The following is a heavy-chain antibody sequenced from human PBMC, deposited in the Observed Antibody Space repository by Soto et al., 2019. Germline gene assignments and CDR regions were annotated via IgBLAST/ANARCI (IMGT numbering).Heavy chain of an antibody. CDR3: ARDYGDYGLGAFDI. Sequence: SEPLSLTCTVSGGSISSYYWSWIGQPPGKGLEWIGCIYYSGSTNYNPSLKSRVTISVDTSKNQFSLKLSSMTAADTAVYYCARDYGDYGLGAFDIWGQGTTVTVSS. D-gene: IGHD4-17*01. J-gene: IGHJ3*02. CDR2: IYYSGST. V-gene: IGHV4-59*01. CDR1: GGSISSYY.